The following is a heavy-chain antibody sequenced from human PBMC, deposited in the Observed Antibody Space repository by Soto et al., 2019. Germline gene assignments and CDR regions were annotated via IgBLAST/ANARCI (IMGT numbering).Heavy chain of an antibody. V-gene: IGHV3-66*01. J-gene: IGHJ3*02. CDR2: IYSGGST. CDR1: GFTVSSNY. Sequence: GGSLRLSCAASGFTVSSNYMSWVRQAPGKGLEWVSVIYSGGSTYYRDSGKVRSIISRHNSKNKLYLQMNSLRAEDTAADYCAMPRVRGGIATYAFDIWGQGTMVTVSS. D-gene: IGHD3-10*01. CDR3: AMPRVRGGIATYAFDI.